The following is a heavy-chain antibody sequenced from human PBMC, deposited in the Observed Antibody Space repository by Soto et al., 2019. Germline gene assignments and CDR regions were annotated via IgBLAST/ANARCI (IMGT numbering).Heavy chain of an antibody. D-gene: IGHD3-22*01. CDR1: GYTFTSYY. CDR3: ARDQEDYYDSSAGYGMDV. V-gene: IGHV1-46*03. Sequence: QVQLVQSGAEVKKPGASVKVSCKASGYTFTSYYMHWVRQAPGQGLEWMGIINPSGGSTSYAQKFQGRVTMTRDTSTSTVYMELSSLRSEDTAVYYCARDQEDYYDSSAGYGMDVWGQGTTVTVSS. CDR2: INPSGGST. J-gene: IGHJ6*02.